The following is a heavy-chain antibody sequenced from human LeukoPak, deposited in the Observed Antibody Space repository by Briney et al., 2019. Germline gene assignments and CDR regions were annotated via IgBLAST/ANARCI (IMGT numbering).Heavy chain of an antibody. J-gene: IGHJ4*02. V-gene: IGHV4-61*02. CDR2: IYTSGST. CDR1: GGSISSGSYY. Sequence: SQTLSLTCTVSGGSISSGSYYWSWIRQPAGKGLEWIGRIYTSGSTNYNPSLKSRVTLSVDTSKNQLSPKLSSVTAADTAVYYCARENSGSYYWLVDYWGQGTLVTVSS. CDR3: ARENSGSYYWLVDY. D-gene: IGHD1-26*01.